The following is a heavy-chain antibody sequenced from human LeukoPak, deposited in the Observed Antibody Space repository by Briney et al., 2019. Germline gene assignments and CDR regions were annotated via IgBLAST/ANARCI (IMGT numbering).Heavy chain of an antibody. D-gene: IGHD6-25*01. CDR1: GLIFSSYW. Sequence: GGSLRLSCAASGLIFSSYWMSWVRQAPGKGLEWVANIKKDGSEMYYVDSVKGRLTISRDNAKNSVYLQLNSLRAEDTAVYYCFASGGYWGQGTLVTVSS. CDR3: FASGGY. V-gene: IGHV3-7*01. J-gene: IGHJ4*02. CDR2: IKKDGSEM.